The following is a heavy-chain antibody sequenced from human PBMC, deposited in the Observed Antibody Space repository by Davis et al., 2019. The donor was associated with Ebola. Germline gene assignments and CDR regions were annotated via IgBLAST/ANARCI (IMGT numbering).Heavy chain of an antibody. Sequence: HTGGSLRLSCAASGFTLSRYWMYWVRQVPGKGLVWVSSIESDGSKTKYADSVKGRFTISRDNAKNTLYLQMNSLRVEDTAVYYCARDPGVLRFLEWSAYYNMDIWGQGTTVTVSS. V-gene: IGHV3-74*01. CDR1: GFTLSRYW. CDR3: ARDPGVLRFLEWSAYYNMDI. CDR2: IESDGSKT. J-gene: IGHJ6*01. D-gene: IGHD3-3*01.